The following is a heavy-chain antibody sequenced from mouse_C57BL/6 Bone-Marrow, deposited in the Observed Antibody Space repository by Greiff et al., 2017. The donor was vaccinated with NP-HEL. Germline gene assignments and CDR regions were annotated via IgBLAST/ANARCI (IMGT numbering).Heavy chain of an antibody. Sequence: EVQGVESGGDLVKPGGSLKLSCAASGFTFSSYGMSWVRQTPDKRLEWVATISSGGSYTYYPDSVKGRFTISRDNAKNTLYLQMSSLKSEDTAMYYCASITTVEDYWGQGTTLTVSS. V-gene: IGHV5-6*01. CDR2: ISSGGSYT. CDR3: ASITTVEDY. CDR1: GFTFSSYG. D-gene: IGHD1-1*01. J-gene: IGHJ2*01.